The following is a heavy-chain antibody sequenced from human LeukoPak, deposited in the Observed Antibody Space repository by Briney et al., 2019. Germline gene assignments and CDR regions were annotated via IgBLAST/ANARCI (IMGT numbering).Heavy chain of an antibody. CDR1: GGTFSSYA. Sequence: GSSVKVSCKASGGTFSSYAISWVRQAPGQGLEWMGRIIPIFGIAIYAQKFQGRVTITADKSTSTAYMELSSLRSEDTAVYYCARIWEVGWYAYWGQGTLVTVSS. CDR2: IIPIFGIA. CDR3: ARIWEVGWYAY. J-gene: IGHJ4*02. V-gene: IGHV1-69*04. D-gene: IGHD6-19*01.